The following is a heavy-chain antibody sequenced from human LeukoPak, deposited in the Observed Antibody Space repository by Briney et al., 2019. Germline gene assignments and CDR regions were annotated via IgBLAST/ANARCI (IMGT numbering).Heavy chain of an antibody. CDR3: ASRIAVAGVFYYYYYMDV. Sequence: ASVKVSCKASGYTFTSYAMNWVRQAPGQGLEWMGWINTNTGNPTYAQGFTGRFVFSLDTSVSTAYLQISSLKAEDTAVYYCASRIAVAGVFYYYYYMDVWGKGTTVTVSS. CDR2: INTNTGNP. J-gene: IGHJ6*03. V-gene: IGHV7-4-1*02. D-gene: IGHD6-19*01. CDR1: GYTFTSYA.